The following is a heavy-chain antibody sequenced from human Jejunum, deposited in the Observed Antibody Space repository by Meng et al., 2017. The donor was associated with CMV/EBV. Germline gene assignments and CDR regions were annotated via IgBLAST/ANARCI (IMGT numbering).Heavy chain of an antibody. CDR2: IYYSGST. CDR3: ASPLGILGIVDL. J-gene: IGHJ2*01. D-gene: IGHD7-27*01. CDR1: GGSISSSSYD. V-gene: IGHV4-39*01. Sequence: QLDLQESGPGWVKLSETLSLTCTVSGGSISSSSYDWGWIRQPPGKGLEWIGSIYYSGSTYYNPSLKSRVTISVDTSKNQFSLKLSSVTAADTAVYYCASPLGILGIVDLWGRGTLVTVSS.